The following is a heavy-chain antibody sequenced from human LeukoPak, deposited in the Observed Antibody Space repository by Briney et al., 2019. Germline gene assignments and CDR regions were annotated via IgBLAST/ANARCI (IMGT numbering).Heavy chain of an antibody. V-gene: IGHV3-33*01. CDR3: ARDLGKGRYFDY. J-gene: IGHJ4*02. D-gene: IGHD4-23*01. Sequence: PGGSLRLSCAASGFTFSTYGMHWVRQAPGKGLEWVAHILLDGNNKYYPDSVKGRFTISRDNSKNTLYLQMDSLRVEDTAVYYCARDLGKGRYFDYRGQGTLVTVSS. CDR1: GFTFSTYG. CDR2: ILLDGNNK.